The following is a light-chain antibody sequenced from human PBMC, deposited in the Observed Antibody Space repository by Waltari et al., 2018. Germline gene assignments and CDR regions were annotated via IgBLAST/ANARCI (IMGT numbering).Light chain of an antibody. CDR3: AAWDGILSGRL. J-gene: IGLJ3*02. Sequence: QSVLTQPPSASGTPGQRVSFSCSGSSSNIGSNYVFWYQQFPGTAPKLLIYRDDQRPSGVPDRFSASKVGTSAALVISAVRSEDEADYYCAAWDGILSGRLFGGGTRLTVL. V-gene: IGLV1-47*01. CDR2: RDD. CDR1: SSNIGSNY.